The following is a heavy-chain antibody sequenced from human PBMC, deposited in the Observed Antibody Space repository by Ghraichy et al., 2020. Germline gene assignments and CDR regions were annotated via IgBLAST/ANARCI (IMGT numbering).Heavy chain of an antibody. CDR2: ISHSGIT. CDR3: ARRPGSGWYGYFDY. CDR1: GGPLSGYS. J-gene: IGHJ4*02. Sequence: SETLSLTCAVYGGPLSGYSWSWIRQPPGKGLEWIGEISHSGITNYNPSLKSRVTISIDTSQNELTLKVTSVTAADTAVYSCARRPGSGWYGYFDYWGQGSLVLVSS. D-gene: IGHD6-19*01. V-gene: IGHV4-34*01.